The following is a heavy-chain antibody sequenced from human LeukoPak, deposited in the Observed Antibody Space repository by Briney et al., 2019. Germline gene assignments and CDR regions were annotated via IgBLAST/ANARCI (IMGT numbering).Heavy chain of an antibody. CDR3: ARVICEPRAVLFDY. D-gene: IGHD4/OR15-4a*01. CDR1: GGSFSGYY. J-gene: IGHJ4*02. Sequence: PSETLSLTCAVYGGSFSGYYWSWIRQPPGKGLEWIGEINHSGSTNYNPSLKSRVTISVDTSKNQFSLKLSSVTAADTAVYYCARVICEPRAVLFDYWGQGTLVTVSS. CDR2: INHSGST. V-gene: IGHV4-34*01.